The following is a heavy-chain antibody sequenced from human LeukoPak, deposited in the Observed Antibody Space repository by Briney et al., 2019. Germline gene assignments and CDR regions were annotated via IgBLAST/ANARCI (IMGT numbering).Heavy chain of an antibody. Sequence: SVKVSCKASGGTFSSYAISWVRQAPGQGLEWMGGIIPIFGTANYAQKFQGRVTITTDESTSTAYMELSSLRSEDTAVYYCARTTKVPAKNNWFDPWGQGALVTVSS. CDR1: GGTFSSYA. D-gene: IGHD2-2*01. J-gene: IGHJ5*02. CDR3: ARTTKVPAKNNWFDP. V-gene: IGHV1-69*05. CDR2: IIPIFGTA.